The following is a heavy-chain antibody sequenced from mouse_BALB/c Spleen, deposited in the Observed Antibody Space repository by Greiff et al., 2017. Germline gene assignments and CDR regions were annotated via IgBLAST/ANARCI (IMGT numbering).Heavy chain of an antibody. Sequence: QVQLQQSGAELAKPGASVKMSCKASGYTFTSYWMHWVKQRPGQGLEWIGYINPSTGYTEYNQKFKDKATLTADKSSSTAYMQLSSLTSEDSAVYYCARSTDDGWYFDVWGAGTTVTVSS. V-gene: IGHV1-7*01. D-gene: IGHD2-12*01. CDR1: GYTFTSYW. J-gene: IGHJ1*01. CDR3: ARSTDDGWYFDV. CDR2: INPSTGYT.